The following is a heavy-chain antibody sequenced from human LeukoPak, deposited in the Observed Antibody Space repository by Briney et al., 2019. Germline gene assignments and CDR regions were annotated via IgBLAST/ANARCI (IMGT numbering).Heavy chain of an antibody. D-gene: IGHD3-10*01. CDR3: ARDTYYYGSGTYYFNY. CDR1: GGSISSSSYY. J-gene: IGHJ4*02. V-gene: IGHV4-39*07. CDR2: THTSGST. Sequence: SETLSLTCTVSGGSISSSSYYWGWIRQPPGKGLEWIGRTHTSGSTSYNPSLKSRVTMSIDTSKNQFSLKLSSVTAADTAVYYCARDTYYYGSGTYYFNYWGQGTLVTVSS.